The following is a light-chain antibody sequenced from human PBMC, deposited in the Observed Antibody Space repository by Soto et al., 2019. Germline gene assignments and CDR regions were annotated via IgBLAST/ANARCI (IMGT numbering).Light chain of an antibody. J-gene: IGKJ1*01. CDR1: QSVSSY. Sequence: EIVMTQSPGTLSLSPGERATLSCRASQSVSSYLAWYQQKPGQAPRLLISDASDRATGIPDRFSGSGSGTDFTLTISRLVPEDFAVYSCQQYGDSPVTFGQGTKVEIK. V-gene: IGKV3-20*01. CDR2: DAS. CDR3: QQYGDSPVT.